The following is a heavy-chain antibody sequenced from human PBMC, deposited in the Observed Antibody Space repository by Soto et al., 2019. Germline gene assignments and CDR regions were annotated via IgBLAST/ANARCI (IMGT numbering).Heavy chain of an antibody. V-gene: IGHV1-2*02. CDR3: ARGHVPYYYDSSGYYS. Sequence: ASLKVSCKASGYTFTGYYMHWVRQAPGQGLEWMGWINPNSGGTNYAQKFQGRVTMTRDTSISTAYMELSRLRSDDTAVYYCARGHVPYYYDSSGYYSWGQGTLVTVSS. CDR1: GYTFTGYY. J-gene: IGHJ4*02. D-gene: IGHD3-22*01. CDR2: INPNSGGT.